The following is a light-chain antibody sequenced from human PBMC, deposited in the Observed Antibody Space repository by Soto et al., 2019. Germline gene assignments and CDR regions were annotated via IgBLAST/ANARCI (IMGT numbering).Light chain of an antibody. V-gene: IGLV2-14*01. J-gene: IGLJ2*01. CDR3: SSYRNSSSLVI. CDR1: SSDVGAYNY. Sequence: QSALTQPASVSGSPGQSITIPCTGTSSDVGAYNYVSWYQQHPGKAPKLMIYELSNRPSGVSNRFSGSKSGFTASLTISGLQAEDEADYYCSSYRNSSSLVIFGGGTQLTVL. CDR2: ELS.